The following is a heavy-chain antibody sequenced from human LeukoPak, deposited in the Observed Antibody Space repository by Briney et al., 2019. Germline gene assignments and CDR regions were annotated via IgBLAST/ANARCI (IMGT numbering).Heavy chain of an antibody. V-gene: IGHV1-2*02. CDR1: GYTFTGYN. CDR2: INPNSGGT. J-gene: IGHJ4*02. Sequence: GASVKVSCKASGYTFTGYNMHWVRQAPGQGLEWMGGINPNSGGTNYAHKFQGRVTRTRDTSISTDYMELSRLRSDDTAVYYCARVGGDIVTTIDYWGQGTLVTVSS. CDR3: ARVGGDIVTTIDY. D-gene: IGHD5-12*01.